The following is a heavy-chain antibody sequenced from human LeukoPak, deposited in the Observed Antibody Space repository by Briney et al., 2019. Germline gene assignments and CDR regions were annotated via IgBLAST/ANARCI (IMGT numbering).Heavy chain of an antibody. CDR2: VSLSGLT. D-gene: IGHD2-8*01. CDR1: GGSITSTNW. J-gene: IGHJ4*02. CDR3: SGENGAFSPFGY. Sequence: SGTLSLTCGVSGGSITSTNWWSWVRQPPGQGLEWIGEVSLSGLTNYNPSLSSRVIMALDTSKNHLSLHLTSVTAADTAAYYCSGENGAFSPFGYWGQGYLVTVLS. V-gene: IGHV4-4*02.